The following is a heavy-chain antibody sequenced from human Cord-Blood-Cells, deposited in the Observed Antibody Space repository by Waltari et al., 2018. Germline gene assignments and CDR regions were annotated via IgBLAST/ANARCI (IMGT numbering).Heavy chain of an antibody. V-gene: IGHV1-69*01. CDR3: AGGGAATRRDYYYYGMDV. CDR2: INHIFGTA. CDR1: GGTFSSYA. D-gene: IGHD2-15*01. Sequence: QVQLVQSGAEVKKPGSSVKVSCKASGGTFSSYAISWVRQAPGQGLEWMGGINHIFGTANYEQKFQGSVTITADESTSTAYMELSSLRSEDTAVYYCAGGGAATRRDYYYYGMDVWGQGTTVTVSS. J-gene: IGHJ6*02.